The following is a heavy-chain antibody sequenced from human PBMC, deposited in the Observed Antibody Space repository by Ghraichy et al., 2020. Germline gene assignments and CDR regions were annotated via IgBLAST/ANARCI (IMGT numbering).Heavy chain of an antibody. D-gene: IGHD3-10*01. V-gene: IGHV3-30*02. Sequence: GGSLRLSCAASGFTFSSYGMHWVRQAPGKGLEWVAFIRYDGSNKYYADSVKGRFTISRDNSKNTLYLQMNSLRAEDTAVYYCAKASSDMVRGWDYFDYWGQGTLVTVSS. J-gene: IGHJ4*02. CDR1: GFTFSSYG. CDR2: IRYDGSNK. CDR3: AKASSDMVRGWDYFDY.